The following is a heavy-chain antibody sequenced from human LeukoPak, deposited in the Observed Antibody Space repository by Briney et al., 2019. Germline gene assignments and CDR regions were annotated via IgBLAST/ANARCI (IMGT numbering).Heavy chain of an antibody. D-gene: IGHD1-26*01. CDR3: ARDWGEWELLVDY. CDR1: GFTVSSNY. J-gene: IGHJ4*02. V-gene: IGHV3-66*01. Sequence: GGSLRLSCAASGFTVSSNYMSWVRQAPGKGLEWVSVIYSGGSTYYADSVKGRFTISRDNSKNTLYLQMGSLRAEDMAVYYCARDWGEWELLVDYWGQGTLVTVSS. CDR2: IYSGGST.